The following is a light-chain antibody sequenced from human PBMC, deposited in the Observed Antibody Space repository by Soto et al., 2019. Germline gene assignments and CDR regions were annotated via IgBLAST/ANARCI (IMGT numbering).Light chain of an antibody. J-gene: IGKJ1*01. Sequence: DIQMTQSPSTLSASVGDTVTVTCRASQSFIGWLSWYQHKPGKAPKLLIYDASSLESWVPSRFSGSGSGTEFTLTISSLQPDDFATYYCQQYNSYSPQTFGQGTKVDI. CDR3: QQYNSYSPQT. CDR2: DAS. V-gene: IGKV1-5*01. CDR1: QSFIGW.